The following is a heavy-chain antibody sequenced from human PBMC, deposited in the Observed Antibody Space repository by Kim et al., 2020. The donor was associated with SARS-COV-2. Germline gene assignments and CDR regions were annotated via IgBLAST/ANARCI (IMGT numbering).Heavy chain of an antibody. Sequence: GGSLRLSCAAYGFTFSSYAMSWVRQAPGKGREWVSTISGSGGSTYYADSVKGRFTISRDNSKNTLYLQMNSLSAEDTAVYYCAKDGDGVVTNFDYWGQGTLVTVSS. CDR2: ISGSGGST. CDR3: AKDGDGVVTNFDY. D-gene: IGHD3-3*01. J-gene: IGHJ4*02. CDR1: GFTFSSYA. V-gene: IGHV3-23*01.